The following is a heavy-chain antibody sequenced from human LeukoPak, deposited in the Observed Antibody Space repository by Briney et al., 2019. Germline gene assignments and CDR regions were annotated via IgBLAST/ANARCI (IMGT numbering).Heavy chain of an antibody. CDR1: GYPLTELS. J-gene: IGHJ4*02. CDR3: ATDYKVGPRGYFDY. V-gene: IGHV1-24*01. D-gene: IGHD1-26*01. CDR2: FDPEDGET. Sequence: ASVKVSCKVSGYPLTELSMHWVRQAPGKGLEWMGGFDPEDGETIYAQKFQGRVTMTEDTSTDTAYMELSSLRSEDTAVYYCATDYKVGPRGYFDYWGQGTLVIVSS.